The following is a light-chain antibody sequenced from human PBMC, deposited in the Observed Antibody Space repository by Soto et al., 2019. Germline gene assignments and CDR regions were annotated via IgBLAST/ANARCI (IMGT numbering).Light chain of an antibody. CDR1: QAVVTR. V-gene: IGKV3-11*01. CDR3: HQRQSWPRT. J-gene: IGKJ1*01. Sequence: EIVLTQSPATLSSFPGDRVTLSCRASQAVVTRLAWYQHKPGQAPRLLIYLASNRAAGVPARFSGSGSGTDFTLTISDVEPEDFAVYYCHQRQSWPRTFGQGTKVDIK. CDR2: LAS.